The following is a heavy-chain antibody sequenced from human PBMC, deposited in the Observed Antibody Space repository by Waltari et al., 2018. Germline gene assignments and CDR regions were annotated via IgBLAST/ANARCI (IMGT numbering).Heavy chain of an antibody. CDR1: GFTVGGNY. Sequence: EAHLVESGGGLVQPGGSLRLSCAASGFTVGGNYLSWVRHAPGKGLEWVSILSGGGTTYYADSVKGRFTISRHSSNNTLYLQMNNLRTEDTAVYYCARDFVTTTAMDVWGQGTTVTVSS. D-gene: IGHD4-17*01. J-gene: IGHJ6*02. V-gene: IGHV3-53*04. CDR3: ARDFVTTTAMDV. CDR2: LSGGGTT.